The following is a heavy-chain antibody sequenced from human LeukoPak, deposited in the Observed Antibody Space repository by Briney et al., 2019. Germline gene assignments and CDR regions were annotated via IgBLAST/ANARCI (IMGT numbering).Heavy chain of an antibody. CDR2: INRSGST. Sequence: PSETLSLTCAVYGGSFSAYYWSWIRQPPGKGLEWIGEINRSGSTNYNPSLKSRVTFSLDTSKNQFSLKLSSVTAADTAVYYCARGVGAETAGNYWGQGTLVTVSS. V-gene: IGHV4-34*01. D-gene: IGHD1-26*01. CDR3: ARGVGAETAGNY. CDR1: GGSFSAYY. J-gene: IGHJ4*02.